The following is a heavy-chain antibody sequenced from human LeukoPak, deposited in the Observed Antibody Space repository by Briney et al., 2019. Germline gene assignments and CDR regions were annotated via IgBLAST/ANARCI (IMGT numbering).Heavy chain of an antibody. J-gene: IGHJ4*02. Sequence: GGSLRLSCAASGFTFSNNYMSWVRQAPGKGLEWVSAIYSGGNTYYSDSVKGRFTIPRDNSKNTLYLQMNSLRAEDTAVYYYAREGSGWYLVPPHQPPDYWGQGTLVTVSS. V-gene: IGHV3-53*05. CDR2: IYSGGNT. CDR1: GFTFSNNY. CDR3: AREGSGWYLVPPHQPPDY. D-gene: IGHD6-19*01.